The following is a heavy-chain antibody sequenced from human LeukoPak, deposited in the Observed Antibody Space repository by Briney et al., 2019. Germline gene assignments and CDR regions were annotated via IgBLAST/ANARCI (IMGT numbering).Heavy chain of an antibody. V-gene: IGHV1-24*01. CDR1: GYTLTELS. J-gene: IGHJ4*02. D-gene: IGHD1-26*01. CDR3: ATDSGSYYVANFDY. Sequence: ASVKVSCKVSGYTLTELSMHWVRQAPGKGLEWMGGFDPEDGETIYAQKFQGRVTMTEDTSTDTAYTELSSLRSEDTAVYYCATDSGSYYVANFDYWGQGTLVTVSS. CDR2: FDPEDGET.